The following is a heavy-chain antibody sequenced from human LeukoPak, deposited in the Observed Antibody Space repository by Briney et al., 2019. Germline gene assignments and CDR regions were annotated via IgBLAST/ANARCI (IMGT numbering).Heavy chain of an antibody. D-gene: IGHD1-14*01. Sequence: TGGSLRLFCAASGFTFNAYAMHWLRPAAAKGLAGVAVVSNDGRDKHYADSVKGRFTISRDNSENTLYLQMNTLRAEDTAVYYCGRDRNSPAKYSFDYWGQGTLVTVSS. CDR3: GRDRNSPAKYSFDY. J-gene: IGHJ4*02. CDR1: GFTFNAYA. V-gene: IGHV3-30*01. CDR2: VSNDGRDK.